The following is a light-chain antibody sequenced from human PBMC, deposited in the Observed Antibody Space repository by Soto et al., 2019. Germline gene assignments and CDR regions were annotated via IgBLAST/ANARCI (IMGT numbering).Light chain of an antibody. J-gene: IGLJ3*02. CDR3: SSYTSSNTWV. V-gene: IGLV2-14*01. Sequence: QSALTQPASVSGSPGQSITISCTGTSSDVGGYNYVSWYQQHPGKAPKVMIYEVSNRPSGVSNRFSGSKSGNTASLTISGLQAEDEAAYSCSSYTSSNTWVFGGGTKLTVL. CDR1: SSDVGGYNY. CDR2: EVS.